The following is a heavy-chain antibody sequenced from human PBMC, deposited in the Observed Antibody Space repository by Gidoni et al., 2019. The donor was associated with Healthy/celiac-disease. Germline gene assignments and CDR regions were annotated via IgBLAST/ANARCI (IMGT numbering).Heavy chain of an antibody. CDR3: ARAADIVVVPAAMRHNWFDP. V-gene: IGHV4-30-4*01. CDR2: IYYSGST. J-gene: IGHJ5*02. D-gene: IGHD2-2*01. Sequence: SWIRQPPGKGLEWIGYIYYSGSTYYNPSLKSRVTISVDTSKNQFSLKLSSVTAADTAVYYCARAADIVVVPAAMRHNWFDPWGQGTLVTVSS.